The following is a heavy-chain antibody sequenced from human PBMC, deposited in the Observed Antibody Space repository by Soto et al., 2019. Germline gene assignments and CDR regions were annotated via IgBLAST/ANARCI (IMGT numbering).Heavy chain of an antibody. CDR2: VSRAGTYT. CDR3: VKYRVTEDLGES. D-gene: IGHD3-16*01. V-gene: IGHV3-23*01. CDR1: GFTFSSYA. Sequence: EVQLLESGGDVVRPGGSLRLSCAASGFTFSSYAMRWVRQAPGKGLEWVAGVSRAGTYTFYADSVRGRFSISRDNSRETVDLYMNALRGDDTAVYFCVKYRVTEDLGESWGQGTLVSVSS. J-gene: IGHJ5*02.